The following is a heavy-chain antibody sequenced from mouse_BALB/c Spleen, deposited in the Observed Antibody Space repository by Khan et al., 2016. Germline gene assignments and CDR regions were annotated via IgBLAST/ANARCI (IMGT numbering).Heavy chain of an antibody. V-gene: IGHV5-6-3*01. CDR3: ARDLQFAY. Sequence: EVELVESGGGLVQPGGSLKLSCAASGFTFSSYGMSWFRQTPDKRLELVATINSNGGSSNYPERMKGRFTISRDNAKNTLYLQMSSLKSEDTAIYYCARDLQFAYWGQGSLVTVSA. CDR1: GFTFSSYG. J-gene: IGHJ3*01. CDR2: INSNGGSS.